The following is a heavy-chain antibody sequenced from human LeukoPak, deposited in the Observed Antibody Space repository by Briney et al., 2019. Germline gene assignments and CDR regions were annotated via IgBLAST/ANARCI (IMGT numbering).Heavy chain of an antibody. CDR3: ARLGARQMLGY. Sequence: GGSLRLSCAASEFTFSSYWMSWVRQAPGKGLEWVANIKQDGGQIYYLESVKGRFTVSRDNAKNSLYLQMNSLRAEDTAVYYCARLGARQMLGYWGQGTLVTVSS. CDR2: IKQDGGQI. CDR1: EFTFSSYW. J-gene: IGHJ4*02. D-gene: IGHD3-16*01. V-gene: IGHV3-7*01.